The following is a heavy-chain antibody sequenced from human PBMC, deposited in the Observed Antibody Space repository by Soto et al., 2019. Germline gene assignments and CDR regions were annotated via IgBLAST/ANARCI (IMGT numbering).Heavy chain of an antibody. D-gene: IGHD6-19*01. J-gene: IGHJ4*02. CDR2: IKQDGSEK. CDR3: ARENVAVPGGDY. CDR1: GFTLSSNYW. Sequence: PGESLKISCAASGFTLSSNYWMSWVRQAPGKGLEWVANIKQDGSEKYYVDSVKGRFTISRDNAKNSMYLQMNSLRAEDTAVYYCARENVAVPGGDYWGQGTLVTVSS. V-gene: IGHV3-7*01.